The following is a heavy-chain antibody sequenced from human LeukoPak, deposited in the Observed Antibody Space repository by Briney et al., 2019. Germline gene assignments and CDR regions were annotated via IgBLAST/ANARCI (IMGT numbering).Heavy chain of an antibody. Sequence: SVKVSCKASGGTFSSYAISWVRQAPGQGLEWMGGIIPIFGTANYAQKFQGRVTMTRDTSISTAYMELSRLRSDDTAVYYCARGRDSSGWYSYYGYWGQGTLVTVSS. V-gene: IGHV1-69*05. D-gene: IGHD6-19*01. J-gene: IGHJ4*02. CDR2: IIPIFGTA. CDR3: ARGRDSSGWYSYYGY. CDR1: GGTFSSYA.